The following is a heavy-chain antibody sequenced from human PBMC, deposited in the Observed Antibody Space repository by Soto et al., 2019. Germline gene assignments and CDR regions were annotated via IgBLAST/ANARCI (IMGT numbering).Heavy chain of an antibody. CDR3: AREYSSSWTPRGGWFDP. D-gene: IGHD6-13*01. J-gene: IGHJ5*02. CDR1: GYTFTGYY. Sequence: SVKVSCKASGYTFTGYYMHWVRQAPGQGLEWMGGIIPILGTANYAQKFQGRVTITADESTSTAYMELSSLRSEDAAVYYCAREYSSSWTPRGGWFDPWGQGTLVTVSS. V-gene: IGHV1-69*13. CDR2: IIPILGTA.